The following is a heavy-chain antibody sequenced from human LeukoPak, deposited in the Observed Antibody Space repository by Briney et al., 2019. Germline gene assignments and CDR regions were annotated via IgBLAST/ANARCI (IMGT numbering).Heavy chain of an antibody. CDR1: GVTFSSYC. CDR2: INSDGSTT. V-gene: IGHV3-74*01. J-gene: IGHJ4*02. Sequence: PGGSVRLSCTASGVTFSSYCMHWVRQAPGKGLVWVSRINSDGSTTTYADSVKGRFTISRDNAKNTLYLQMNSLRVEDTAVYYCARPHTGFDSWGQGTLVTVSS. CDR3: ARPHTGFDS.